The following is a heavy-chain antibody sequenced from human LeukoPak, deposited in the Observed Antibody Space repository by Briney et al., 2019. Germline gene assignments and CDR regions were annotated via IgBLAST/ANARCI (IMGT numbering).Heavy chain of an antibody. D-gene: IGHD3-22*01. V-gene: IGHV3-48*03. CDR1: GFTFSSYE. J-gene: IGHJ4*02. CDR3: ARAPPYYYDSSGLDY. CDR2: ISSSGSTI. Sequence: GGSLRLSCAASGFTFSSYEVNWVRQAPGKGLEWVSYISSSGSTIYYADSVKGRFTISRDNAKNSLYLQMNSLRAEDTAVYYCARAPPYYYDSSGLDYWGQGTLVTVSS.